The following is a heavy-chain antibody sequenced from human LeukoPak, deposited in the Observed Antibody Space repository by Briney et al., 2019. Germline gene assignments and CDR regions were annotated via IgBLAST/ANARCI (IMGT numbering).Heavy chain of an antibody. D-gene: IGHD2-15*01. J-gene: IGHJ6*03. Sequence: SETLSLTCTVSGVSISSSNSYWSWIRQPPGKGLEWIGEINHSGSTNYNPSLKSRVTISVDTSKNQFSLKLSSVTAADTAVYYCARGYCSGGSCYSYYYYNYMDVWGKGTTVTVSS. CDR1: GVSISSSNSY. V-gene: IGHV4-39*07. CDR2: INHSGST. CDR3: ARGYCSGGSCYSYYYYNYMDV.